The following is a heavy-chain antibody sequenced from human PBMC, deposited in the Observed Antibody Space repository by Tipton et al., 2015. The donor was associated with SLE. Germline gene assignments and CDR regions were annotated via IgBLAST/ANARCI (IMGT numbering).Heavy chain of an antibody. CDR3: ARDNYWSGYAFDV. J-gene: IGHJ3*01. D-gene: IGHD3-3*01. Sequence: TLSLTCTVPGASITSGGYFWSWIRQRPGKGLECIGYIYFTGDTYYNPSLRSRVTISLDTSENQFSLKLSTLTAADTAVYYCARDNYWSGYAFDVWGQGAMVTMSS. V-gene: IGHV4-31*03. CDR2: IYFTGDT. CDR1: GASITSGGYF.